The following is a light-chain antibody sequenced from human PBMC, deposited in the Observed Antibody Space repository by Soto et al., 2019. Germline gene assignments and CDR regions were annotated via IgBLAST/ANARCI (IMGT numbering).Light chain of an antibody. CDR2: KAS. V-gene: IGKV1-5*03. J-gene: IGKJ1*01. Sequence: DIQMTQSPSTLSASVGDRLSINCRASQSISAWLAWYQQKPGKAPRLLIYKASTLEIGVPSRFSGSGSGTEFTLTISSLQPDDVATYYCQQYNDYSWTFGQGTKVDIK. CDR3: QQYNDYSWT. CDR1: QSISAW.